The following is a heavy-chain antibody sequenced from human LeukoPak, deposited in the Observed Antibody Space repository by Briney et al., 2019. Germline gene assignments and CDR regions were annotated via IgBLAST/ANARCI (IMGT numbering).Heavy chain of an antibody. CDR1: GFTFSSYA. D-gene: IGHD2-2*01. CDR2: ISYDGSNK. V-gene: IGHV3-30*04. CDR3: ARLGYCSSTSCHRAFDY. J-gene: IGHJ4*02. Sequence: PGGSLRLSCAASGFTFSSYAMHWVRQAPGKGLEWVAVISYDGSNKYYADSVKGRFTISRDNSKNTPYLQMNSLRAEDTAVYYCARLGYCSSTSCHRAFDYWGQGTLVTVSS.